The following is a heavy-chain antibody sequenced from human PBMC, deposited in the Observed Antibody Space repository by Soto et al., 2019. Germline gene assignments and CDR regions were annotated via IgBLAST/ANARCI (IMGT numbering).Heavy chain of an antibody. Sequence: EVQLVESGGGLVKPGGSLRLSCAASGFTFSSYSMNWVRQAPGKGLEWVSSISSSSSYIYYADSVKGRLTISRDNAKNYLYLQMNSLRAEDTAVYYCAREGVQHGSGPYYYYGIDVWGQGTTVTVSS. CDR3: AREGVQHGSGPYYYYGIDV. CDR2: ISSSSSYI. CDR1: GFTFSSYS. V-gene: IGHV3-21*01. J-gene: IGHJ6*02. D-gene: IGHD3-10*01.